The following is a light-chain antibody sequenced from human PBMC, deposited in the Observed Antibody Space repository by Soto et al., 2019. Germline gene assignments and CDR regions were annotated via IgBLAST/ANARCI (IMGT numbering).Light chain of an antibody. Sequence: NFMLTQPHSVSESPGKTVTISCTRSSGSIASNYVQWYQQRPGSSPTTVIYEDNRRPSGVPDRFSASIDSSSNSASLTISGLKTEDEADYYCQSYDSSNQVFGGGTKVTVL. CDR2: EDN. V-gene: IGLV6-57*01. J-gene: IGLJ2*01. CDR1: SGSIASNY. CDR3: QSYDSSNQV.